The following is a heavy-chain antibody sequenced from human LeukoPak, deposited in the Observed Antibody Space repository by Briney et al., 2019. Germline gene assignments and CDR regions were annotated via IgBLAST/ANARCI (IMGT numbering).Heavy chain of an antibody. V-gene: IGHV3-64*01. Sequence: PGGSLRLSCAASGFTFSSYTMHWVRQAPGKGLEYVSGISNNGGSTYYANSVKGRFIISRDNSKNKLYLQMGSLRAEDMAVYYCARDGAHGGWYGDYWGQGTLVTVSS. CDR1: GFTFSSYT. J-gene: IGHJ4*02. CDR2: ISNNGGST. CDR3: ARDGAHGGWYGDY. D-gene: IGHD6-19*01.